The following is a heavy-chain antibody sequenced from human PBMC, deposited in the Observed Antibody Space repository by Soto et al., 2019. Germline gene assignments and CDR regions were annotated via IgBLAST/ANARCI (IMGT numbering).Heavy chain of an antibody. CDR2: INPYAGET. Sequence: AQLMQSGPEVRKPGASVKVSCRASGYNLTNHGISWVRQAPGQGLEWMGWINPYAGETDYVARFQGRVSMSTDASTTTAYLDLRSLRSDDTAVYYCARGYYDYSWGTYRPNDAFDIWGQGTTVTVSS. V-gene: IGHV1-18*04. CDR3: ARGYYDYSWGTYRPNDAFDI. CDR1: GYNLTNHG. J-gene: IGHJ3*02. D-gene: IGHD3-16*02.